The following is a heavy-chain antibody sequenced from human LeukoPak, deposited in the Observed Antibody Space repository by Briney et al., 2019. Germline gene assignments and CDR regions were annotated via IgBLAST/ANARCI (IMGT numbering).Heavy chain of an antibody. V-gene: IGHV3-7*01. J-gene: IGHJ6*02. CDR3: ARESTMIVVVITNYGMDV. CDR1: GFTFSSNW. CDR2: IKQDGREK. Sequence: GGSLRFSCAAYGFTFSSNWMIWLRQAPGKGLEWLANIKQDGREKYYENSKKGRVTMSKDNAKMSLYLQMNRVKAEDTAVYYCARESTMIVVVITNYGMDVWGQGTTVTVSS. D-gene: IGHD3-22*01.